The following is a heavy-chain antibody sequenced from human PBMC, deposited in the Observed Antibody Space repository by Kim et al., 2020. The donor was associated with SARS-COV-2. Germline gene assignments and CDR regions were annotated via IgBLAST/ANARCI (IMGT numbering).Heavy chain of an antibody. D-gene: IGHD3-16*01. CDR1: GFTFSNAW. CDR2: IKSKTDGGTT. J-gene: IGHJ4*02. CDR3: TTADTYYDYVWGSSPFDY. Sequence: GGSLRLSCAASGFTFSNAWMSWVRQAPGKGLEWVGRIKSKTDGGTTDYAAPVKGRFTISRDDSKNTLYLQMNSLKTEDTAVYYCTTADTYYDYVWGSSPFDYWGQGTLVTVSS. V-gene: IGHV3-15*01.